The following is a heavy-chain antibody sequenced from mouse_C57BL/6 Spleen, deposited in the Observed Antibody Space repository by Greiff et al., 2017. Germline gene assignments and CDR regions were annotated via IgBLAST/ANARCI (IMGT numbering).Heavy chain of an antibody. V-gene: IGHV1-54*01. J-gene: IGHJ1*03. Sequence: VQLQQSGAELVRPGTSVKVSCKASGYAFTNYLIEWVKQRPGQGLEWIGVINPGSGGTNYNEKFKGKATLTADKSSSTAYMQRSSLTSEDSAVYFCARADYYCGSPWYFDVWGTGTTVTVSS. CDR1: GYAFTNYL. CDR2: INPGSGGT. CDR3: ARADYYCGSPWYFDV. D-gene: IGHD1-1*01.